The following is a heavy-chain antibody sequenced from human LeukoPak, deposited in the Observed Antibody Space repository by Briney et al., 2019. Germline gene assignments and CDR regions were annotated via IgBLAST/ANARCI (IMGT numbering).Heavy chain of an antibody. J-gene: IGHJ4*02. CDR1: GFTFSSYS. CDR3: ARDLGATIFDFDY. Sequence: GGSLRLSCAASGFTFSSYSMNWVRQAPGKGLEWVSYISSRSSTIYYADSVKGRFTISRDNAKNSPYLQMNSLRVEDTAVYYCARDLGATIFDFDYWGQGTLVTVSS. V-gene: IGHV3-48*01. D-gene: IGHD1-26*01. CDR2: ISSRSSTI.